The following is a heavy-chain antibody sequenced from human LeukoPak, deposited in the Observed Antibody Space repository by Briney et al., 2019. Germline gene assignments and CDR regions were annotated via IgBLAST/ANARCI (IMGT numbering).Heavy chain of an antibody. D-gene: IGHD3-22*01. CDR2: VYFSGST. CDR1: GGSLSSAY. CDR3: AYSIGYYDEWFQN. J-gene: IGHJ1*01. Sequence: SETLSLTCAVSGGSLSSAYWSWIRQTPRKGLEWIGYVYFSGSTNYNPSLTSRVTISADTSKNHFSLKLTSVTAADTAVYYCAYSIGYYDEWFQNWGQGTLVTVSS. V-gene: IGHV4-59*08.